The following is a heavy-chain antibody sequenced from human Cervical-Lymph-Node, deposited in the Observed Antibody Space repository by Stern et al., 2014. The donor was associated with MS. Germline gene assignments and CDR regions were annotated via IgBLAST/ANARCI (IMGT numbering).Heavy chain of an antibody. Sequence: QVQLQESGPGLVKPSETLSLTCTVSGGSISSSSYYWGWIRQPPGKGLEWIGSIYYSGSTYYNPSLKSRVTISVDTSKNQFSLTRSSVPAADTAVYYCARHVSGELFWFDPWGQGTLVTVSS. CDR2: IYYSGST. J-gene: IGHJ5*02. CDR1: GGSISSSSYY. CDR3: ARHVSGELFWFDP. D-gene: IGHD3-10*02. V-gene: IGHV4-39*01.